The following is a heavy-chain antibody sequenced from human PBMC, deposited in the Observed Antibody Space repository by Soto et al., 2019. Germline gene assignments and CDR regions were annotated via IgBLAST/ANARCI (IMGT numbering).Heavy chain of an antibody. J-gene: IGHJ5*02. V-gene: IGHV1-46*01. CDR2: INPSGGST. D-gene: IGHD6-13*01. CDR3: ARGIALGNWFDP. CDR1: GYTFTSYY. Sequence: ASVKVSCKASGYTFTSYYMHWVRQAPGQGLEWMGIINPSGGSTSYAQKFQGRVTMTRDTSTSTVYMELSRLRSDDTAVYYCARGIALGNWFDPWGQGTLVTVSS.